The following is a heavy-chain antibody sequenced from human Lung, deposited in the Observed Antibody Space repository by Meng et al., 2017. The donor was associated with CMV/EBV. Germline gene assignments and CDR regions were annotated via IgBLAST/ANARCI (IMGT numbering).Heavy chain of an antibody. Sequence: GESLKISCAASGFTFSSYSMNWVRQAPGKGLEWVSSISSSSSYIYYADSVKGRFTISRDNAKNSLYLQMNSLRAEDTAVYYCARQDYDFWCGVDVWGQGTTVXVSS. CDR2: ISSSSSYI. CDR3: ARQDYDFWCGVDV. J-gene: IGHJ6*02. CDR1: GFTFSSYS. V-gene: IGHV3-21*01. D-gene: IGHD3-3*01.